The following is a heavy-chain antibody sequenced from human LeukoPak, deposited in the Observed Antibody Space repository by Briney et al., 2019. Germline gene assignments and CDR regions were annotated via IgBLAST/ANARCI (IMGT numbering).Heavy chain of an antibody. D-gene: IGHD2-2*02. Sequence: ASVKVSCKASGYTFTSYGISWVRQAPGQGLEWMGWISAYNGNTNYAQKLQGRVTTTTDTSTSTAYMELRSLRSDDTAVYYCARIYCSSTSCYIGAYYYYGMDVWGQGTTVTVSS. J-gene: IGHJ6*02. CDR1: GYTFTSYG. V-gene: IGHV1-18*01. CDR3: ARIYCSSTSCYIGAYYYYGMDV. CDR2: ISAYNGNT.